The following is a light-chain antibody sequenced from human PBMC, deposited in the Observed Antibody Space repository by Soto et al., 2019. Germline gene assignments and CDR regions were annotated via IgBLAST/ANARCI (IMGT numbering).Light chain of an antibody. J-gene: IGLJ1*01. CDR2: EVT. CDR1: SSDVGSSDR. V-gene: IGLV2-18*02. Sequence: QSALTQPPSVSGSPGQPVTISCTGTSSDVGSSDRVSWYQQPPGTAPKLIIYEVTNRPSGVPDRFSGSKSGNTASLTIPGLQAEDEADYYCSSYTSTNTYVFGTGTKLTVL. CDR3: SSYTSTNTYV.